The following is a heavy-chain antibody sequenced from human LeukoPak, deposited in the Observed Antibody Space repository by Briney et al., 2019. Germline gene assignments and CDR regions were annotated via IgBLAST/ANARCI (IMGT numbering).Heavy chain of an antibody. CDR1: GGSISSYY. CDR3: ARRGGYGGYYYYGMDV. J-gene: IGHJ6*02. Sequence: SETLSLTCTVSGGSISSYYWSWIRQPPGKGLEWIGYIYYSGSTNYNPSLKSRVTISVDTSKNQFSLRLSSVTAADTAVYYCARRGGYGGYYYYGMDVWGQGTTVTVSS. D-gene: IGHD5-12*01. CDR2: IYYSGST. V-gene: IGHV4-59*08.